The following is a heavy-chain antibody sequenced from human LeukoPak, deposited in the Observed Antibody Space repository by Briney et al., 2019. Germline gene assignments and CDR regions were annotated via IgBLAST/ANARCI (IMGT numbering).Heavy chain of an antibody. J-gene: IGHJ4*02. D-gene: IGHD3-16*02. V-gene: IGHV4-34*01. CDR3: ARGFPQKGKYYDHVWGSYRYTYFDY. CDR2: INHSRST. Sequence: SETLSLTCAVYGGSFSGYYWSWIRQPPGKGLEWIGEINHSRSTNYNPSLKSRVTISVDTSKNQFSLKLSSVTAADTAVYYCARGFPQKGKYYDHVWGSYRYTYFDYWGQGTLVTVSS. CDR1: GGSFSGYY.